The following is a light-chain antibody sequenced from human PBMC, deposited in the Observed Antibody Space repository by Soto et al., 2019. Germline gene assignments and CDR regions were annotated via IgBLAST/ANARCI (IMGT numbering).Light chain of an antibody. CDR2: VAS. J-gene: IGKJ3*01. CDR3: QQSYNVVT. CDR1: QGISSH. Sequence: DIQMTQSPSSLSASVGDTVTITCRASQGISSHLIWYQQKPGKAPKLLISVASSLERGVPARFSGSGSGTDYTLTISILQPEDLATYYWQQSYNVVTFDPGTKVDIK. V-gene: IGKV1-39*01.